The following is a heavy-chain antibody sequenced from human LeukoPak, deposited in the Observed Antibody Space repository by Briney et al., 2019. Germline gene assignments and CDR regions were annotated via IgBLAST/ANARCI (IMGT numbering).Heavy chain of an antibody. Sequence: GGSLRLSCAASGFTFSSYAMSWVRQAPGKGLEWVSAISGSGGSTYYAGSVKGRFTISRDNSKITLYLQMNSLRAEDTAVYYCAKGYFYYDSSGYATFDYWGQGTLVTVSS. CDR3: AKGYFYYDSSGYATFDY. D-gene: IGHD3-22*01. J-gene: IGHJ4*02. CDR1: GFTFSSYA. V-gene: IGHV3-23*01. CDR2: ISGSGGST.